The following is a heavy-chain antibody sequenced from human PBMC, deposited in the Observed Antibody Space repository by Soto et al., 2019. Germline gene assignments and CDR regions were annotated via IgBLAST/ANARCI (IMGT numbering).Heavy chain of an antibody. CDR3: ARGSEDSYPGSRIFDF. Sequence: EVQLLVSGGDLVQPGGSLRLSCVASGFTFGSRAMSWVRQAPGEGLEWVSTITDNGGDSKSADSVRGRFAISRDNSKNILYLQMKSLRAEASAIYYCARGSEDSYPGSRIFDFWGPGTLVSVSS. J-gene: IGHJ4*02. CDR2: ITDNGGDS. D-gene: IGHD3-10*01. V-gene: IGHV3-23*01. CDR1: GFTFGSRA.